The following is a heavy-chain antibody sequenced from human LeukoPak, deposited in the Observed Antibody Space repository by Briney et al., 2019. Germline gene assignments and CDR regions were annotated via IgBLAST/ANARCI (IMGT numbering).Heavy chain of an antibody. V-gene: IGHV1-18*01. CDR3: VAIVGATYYDFWSGYYLFDY. CDR1: GYTFTSYG. D-gene: IGHD3-3*01. CDR2: ISAYNGNT. J-gene: IGHJ4*02. Sequence: GASVEVSCKASGYTFTSYGISWVRQAPGQGLEWMGWISAYNGNTNYAQKLQGRVTMTTDTSTSTAYMELRSLRSDDTAVYYCVAIVGATYYDFWSGYYLFDYWGQGTLVTVSS.